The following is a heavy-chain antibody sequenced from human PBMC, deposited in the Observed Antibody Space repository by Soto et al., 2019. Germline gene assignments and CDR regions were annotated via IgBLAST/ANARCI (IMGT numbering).Heavy chain of an antibody. CDR3: ARAYGSGWYVSWYFDL. D-gene: IGHD6-19*01. CDR2: ISSSSSTI. Sequence: EVQLVESGGGLVQPGGSLRLSCAASGFTFSSYSMNWVRQAPGKGLEWVSYISSSSSTIYYADSVKGRFTISRDNAKNSLYLQMNNLRDEDTAVYYCARAYGSGWYVSWYFDLWGRGTLVTVSS. V-gene: IGHV3-48*02. CDR1: GFTFSSYS. J-gene: IGHJ2*01.